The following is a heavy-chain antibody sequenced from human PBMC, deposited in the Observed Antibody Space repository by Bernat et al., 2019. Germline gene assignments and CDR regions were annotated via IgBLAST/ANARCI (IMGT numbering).Heavy chain of an antibody. CDR1: GFSFSRIW. J-gene: IGHJ4*02. V-gene: IGHV3-7*03. CDR3: ATPGDPY. Sequence: EVQLVESGGDLVQPGGSLRLSCVTSGFSFSRIWMSWVHQAPGKGLEWVANIKQDGSEKYYVDSVKGRFTISRDNAKNSLYLQMNSLRAEDTAVYYCATPGDPYWGQGTLVTVSS. CDR2: IKQDGSEK.